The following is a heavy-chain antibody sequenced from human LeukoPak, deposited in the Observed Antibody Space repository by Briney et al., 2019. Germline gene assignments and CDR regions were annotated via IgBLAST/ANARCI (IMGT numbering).Heavy chain of an antibody. CDR3: ARGKPRPARYSSSSFDY. CDR2: INHSGST. V-gene: IGHV4-34*01. Sequence: SETLSLTCAVYGGSFSGYYWSWIRQPPGKGLEWIGEINHSGSTNYNPSPKSRVTISVDTSKNQFSLKLSSVTAADTAAYYCARGKPRPARYSSSSFDYWGQGTLVTVSS. D-gene: IGHD6-13*01. J-gene: IGHJ4*02. CDR1: GGSFSGYY.